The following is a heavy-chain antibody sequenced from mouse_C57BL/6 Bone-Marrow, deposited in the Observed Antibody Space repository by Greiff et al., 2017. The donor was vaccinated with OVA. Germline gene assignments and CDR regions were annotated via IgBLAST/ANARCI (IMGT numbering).Heavy chain of an antibody. CDR3: AALGSYRDAMDC. Sequence: QVQLQQPGAELVRPGTSVKLSCKASGYTFTSYWMHWVKQRPGQGLEWIGVIDPSDSYTNYNQKFKGKATLTVDTSSSTAYMQLSSLTSEDSAVYYCAALGSYRDAMDCWGQGTSVTVSS. D-gene: IGHD3-3*01. CDR2: IDPSDSYT. J-gene: IGHJ4*01. V-gene: IGHV1-59*01. CDR1: GYTFTSYW.